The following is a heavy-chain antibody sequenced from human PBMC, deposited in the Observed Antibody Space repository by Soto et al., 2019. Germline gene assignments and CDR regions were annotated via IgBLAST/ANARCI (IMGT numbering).Heavy chain of an antibody. V-gene: IGHV4-4*02. J-gene: IGHJ1*01. Sequence: QVQLQESGPGLVKPSETLSLTCGVSGGSIRSNKWWSWVRQPPGKGLEWIGEIYHSGSTNYNPSLTRRVSISVDKSWNHFSLKLNSVTAADTAVYSCARWGDWLQQVLWGQGTLVTGSS. CDR2: IYHSGST. CDR1: GGSIRSNKW. D-gene: IGHD6-13*01. CDR3: ARWGDWLQQVL.